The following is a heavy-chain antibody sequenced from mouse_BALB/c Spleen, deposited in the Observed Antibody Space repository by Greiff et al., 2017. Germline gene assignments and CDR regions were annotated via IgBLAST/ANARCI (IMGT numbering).Heavy chain of an antibody. D-gene: IGHD2-3*01. CDR1: GYTFTDYA. Sequence: LQESGAELVRPGVSVKISCKGSGYTFTDYAMHWVKQSHAKSLEWIGVISTYYGDASYNQKFKGKATMTVDKSSSTAYMELARLTSEDSAIYYCARIYDGYYGFAYWGQGTLVTVSA. CDR3: ARIYDGYYGFAY. CDR2: ISTYYGDA. V-gene: IGHV1S137*01. J-gene: IGHJ3*01.